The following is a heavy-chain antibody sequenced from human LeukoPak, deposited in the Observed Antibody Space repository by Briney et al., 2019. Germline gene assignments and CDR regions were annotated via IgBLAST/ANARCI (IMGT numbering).Heavy chain of an antibody. D-gene: IGHD1-14*01. CDR2: TRNKPRNYTT. CDR3: ARVYGTGWSSHHFDR. CDR1: GFTFSDHY. Sequence: GGSLRLSCVVSGFTFSDHYMDWVRQAPGKGLEWVGRTRNKPRNYTTEYATSVKGRFTISRDDSKNSRYLQMNSLTSEDTAVYYCARVYGTGWSSHHFDRWGQGTLVTVSS. J-gene: IGHJ4*02. V-gene: IGHV3-72*01.